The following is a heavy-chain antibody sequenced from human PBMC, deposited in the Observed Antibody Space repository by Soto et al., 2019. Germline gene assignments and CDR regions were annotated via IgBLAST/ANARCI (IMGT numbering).Heavy chain of an antibody. CDR1: GYTFSSYG. J-gene: IGHJ4*02. V-gene: IGHV1-18*04. Sequence: QVQLVQSGAEVKKPGASVKVSCKASGYTFSSYGISWVRQAPGQGLEWMGWISAYNGDTNYAQKVQGKVTMTTYTATSTAYMELRSLRSDDTAVYYCARDNGYYDSSGYSSGIDYWGQGTLVTVSS. CDR2: ISAYNGDT. CDR3: ARDNGYYDSSGYSSGIDY. D-gene: IGHD3-22*01.